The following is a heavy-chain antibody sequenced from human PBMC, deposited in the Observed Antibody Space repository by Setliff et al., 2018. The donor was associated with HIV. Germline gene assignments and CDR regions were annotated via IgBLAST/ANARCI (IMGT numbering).Heavy chain of an antibody. Sequence: PGESLKISCKGSGYTFSDYWIGWVRQMPGKGLEWMGIIYPDDSDTRYSPSSQGQVTISADKSISTAYLQWSSLKASDTAMYYCARHTRQLEFLEWLSPHYYHYYYMDVWGQGTTVTVSS. V-gene: IGHV5-51*01. CDR3: ARHTRQLEFLEWLSPHYYHYYYMDV. J-gene: IGHJ6*03. CDR2: IYPDDSDT. D-gene: IGHD3-3*01. CDR1: GYTFSDYW.